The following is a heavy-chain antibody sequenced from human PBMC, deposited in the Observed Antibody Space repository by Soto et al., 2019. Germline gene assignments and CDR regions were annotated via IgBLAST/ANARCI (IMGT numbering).Heavy chain of an antibody. J-gene: IGHJ5*02. D-gene: IGHD5-12*01. Sequence: SETLSLTCTVSGGSISSSSYYWGWIRQPPGKGLEWIGSIYYSGSTYYNPSLKSRVTISVDTSKNQFSLKLSSVTAADTAVYYCARQDSGYDCWFDPWGQGTLVTVSS. CDR3: ARQDSGYDCWFDP. V-gene: IGHV4-39*01. CDR2: IYYSGST. CDR1: GGSISSSSYY.